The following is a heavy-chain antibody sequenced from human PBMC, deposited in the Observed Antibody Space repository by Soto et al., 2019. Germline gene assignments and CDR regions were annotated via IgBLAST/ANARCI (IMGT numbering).Heavy chain of an antibody. CDR2: ICRSGTT. V-gene: IGHV4-38-2*01. CDR1: NFSISSGDY. J-gene: IGHJ4*02. D-gene: IGHD1-26*01. CDR3: ARTHSGSYYSVFNY. Sequence: SETLSLTCVVSNFSISSGDYWGWIRQSPGKGLEWNASICRSGTTSYNPSLKSRVTISVDPSKNQFSLMLNAVTAADTAVYYCARTHSGSYYSVFNYWGRGSLVT.